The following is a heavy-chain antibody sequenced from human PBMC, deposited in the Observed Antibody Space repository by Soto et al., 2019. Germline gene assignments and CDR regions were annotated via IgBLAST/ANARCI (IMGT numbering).Heavy chain of an antibody. CDR2: ISGSGGST. J-gene: IGHJ4*02. CDR1: GFTFSSYA. Sequence: EVQLLESGGGLVQPGGSLRLSCAASGFTFSSYAMSWVRQAPGKGLEWVSAISGSGGSTYYADSVKGRFTISRDNSKNTVYLQMNSLRAEDTAVYYCAKDHLEGGAYYDFWSGYSPFDYWGQGTLVTVSS. D-gene: IGHD3-3*01. CDR3: AKDHLEGGAYYDFWSGYSPFDY. V-gene: IGHV3-23*01.